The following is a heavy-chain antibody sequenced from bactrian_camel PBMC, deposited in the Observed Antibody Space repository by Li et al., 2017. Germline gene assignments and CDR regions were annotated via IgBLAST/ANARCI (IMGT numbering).Heavy chain of an antibody. J-gene: IGHJ4*01. CDR2: IYTGSGNT. D-gene: IGHD1*01. Sequence: VQAGGSLRLSCAASGYTYNRNCMAWFRQAPGKEREGVARIYTGSGNTYYADSVKGRFTISHDSAENTVYLEMNSLKPEDTAMYYCAAAVVPVAGACRPNIDYRDWGQGTQVTVSS. V-gene: IGHV3S25*01. CDR3: AAAVVPVAGACRPNIDYRD. CDR1: GYTYNRNC.